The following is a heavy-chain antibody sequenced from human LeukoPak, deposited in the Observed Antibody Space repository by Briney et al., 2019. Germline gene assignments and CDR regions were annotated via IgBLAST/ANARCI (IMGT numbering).Heavy chain of an antibody. V-gene: IGHV4-39*01. CDR3: ARGTVTMVDY. J-gene: IGHJ4*02. CDR2: IYYSGST. CDR1: GGSISSSSYY. D-gene: IGHD3-10*01. Sequence: PSETLSLTCTVSGGSISSSSYYWGWIRQPPGKGLEWIGSIYYSGSTYYNPSLKSRVTISVDTSKNQFSLKLSSVTAADTAVYYCARGTVTMVDYWGQGTLVTVSS.